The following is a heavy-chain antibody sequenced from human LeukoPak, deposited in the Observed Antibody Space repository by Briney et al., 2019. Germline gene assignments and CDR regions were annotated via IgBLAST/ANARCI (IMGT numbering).Heavy chain of an antibody. CDR3: ARDSQFAPYYYYMDV. J-gene: IGHJ6*03. D-gene: IGHD2-21*01. V-gene: IGHV4-30-4*07. CDR1: GGSISSGGYS. Sequence: PSETLSLTCAVSGGSISSGGYSWSWIRQPPGKGLEWIGYIYYSGSTYYNPSLKSRVTISVDTSKNQFSLKLSSVTAADTAVYYCARDSQFAPYYYYMDVWGKGTTVTVSS. CDR2: IYYSGST.